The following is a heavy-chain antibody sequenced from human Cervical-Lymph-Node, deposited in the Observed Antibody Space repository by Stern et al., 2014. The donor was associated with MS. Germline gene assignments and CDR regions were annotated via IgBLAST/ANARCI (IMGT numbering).Heavy chain of an antibody. CDR2: LYYGGSGST. V-gene: IGHV4-59*12. CDR3: ARSGYSYGYDH. D-gene: IGHD5-18*01. J-gene: IGHJ5*02. Sequence: MQLVESGPGLVKPSETLSLTCTVSGGSISSAYWSWIRQPPGKGLEYIGYLYYGGSGSTNYNPSLGSRVTIAVHSSKNQFSLKLSSVTAADTAVYYCARSGYSYGYDHWGQGILVAVSS. CDR1: GGSISSAY.